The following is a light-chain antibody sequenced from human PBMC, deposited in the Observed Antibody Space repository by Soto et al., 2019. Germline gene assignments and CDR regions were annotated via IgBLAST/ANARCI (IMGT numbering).Light chain of an antibody. V-gene: IGKV3-20*01. Sequence: EIVLTQSPGTLSLSPGERATLSCRASQSVSRNYLTSYQQKPGQAPRLLIYAASSRATGIPDRFSGSGSGTDFTLTISRLEPEDFAVYYCQQYGSSPFTFGPGTKVDIK. CDR2: AAS. J-gene: IGKJ3*01. CDR1: QSVSRNY. CDR3: QQYGSSPFT.